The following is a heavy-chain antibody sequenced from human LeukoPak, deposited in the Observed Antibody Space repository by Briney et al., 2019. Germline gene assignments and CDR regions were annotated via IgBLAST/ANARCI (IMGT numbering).Heavy chain of an antibody. CDR2: IYYSGST. Sequence: PSETLSLTCTVSGGSISSSSYYWGWIRQPPGKGLEWIGSIYYSGSTYYNPSLKSRVTISVDTSKNQFSLKLSSVTAADTAVYYCASHGSGSQPGNFDYWGQGTLVTVSS. V-gene: IGHV4-39*07. CDR3: ASHGSGSQPGNFDY. CDR1: GGSISSSSYY. D-gene: IGHD3-10*01. J-gene: IGHJ4*02.